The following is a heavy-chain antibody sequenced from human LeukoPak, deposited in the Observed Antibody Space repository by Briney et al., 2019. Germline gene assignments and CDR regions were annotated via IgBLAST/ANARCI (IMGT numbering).Heavy chain of an antibody. CDR3: AKDGGLWVSAHWGDS. CDR1: GFTFKNYA. J-gene: IGHJ4*02. V-gene: IGHV3-23*01. CDR2: ISGDAVTS. D-gene: IGHD7-27*01. Sequence: GGSLRLSCAASGFTFKNYAMNWVRQSPGQGLEWVSTISGDAVTSWYADSVKGRFTVSRDNSKNIVFLQMNNLRAEDTAVYYCAKDGGLWVSAHWGDSWGRGTLVTVSS.